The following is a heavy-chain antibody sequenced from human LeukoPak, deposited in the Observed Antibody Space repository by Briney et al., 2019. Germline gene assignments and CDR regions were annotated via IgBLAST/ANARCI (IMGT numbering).Heavy chain of an antibody. CDR2: INPNSGGT. J-gene: IGHJ4*02. Sequence: ASVKVSCKASGYTFTGYYIHLVRQAPGQGLEWMGWINPNSGGTNYAQKFQGRVTMTRDTSISTAYMELSRLRSDDTAVYYCARDKGTIFTYYYDSSGYAIDYWGQGTLVTVSS. D-gene: IGHD3-22*01. V-gene: IGHV1-2*02. CDR3: ARDKGTIFTYYYDSSGYAIDY. CDR1: GYTFTGYY.